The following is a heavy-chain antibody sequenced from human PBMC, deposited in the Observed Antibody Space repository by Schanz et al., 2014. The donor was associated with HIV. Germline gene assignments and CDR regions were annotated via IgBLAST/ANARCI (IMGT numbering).Heavy chain of an antibody. J-gene: IGHJ3*02. CDR3: ARDRGSISWMGRAFDI. CDR1: GNTFPDLD. CDR2: LNPNSGVT. D-gene: IGHD2-2*01. V-gene: IGHV1-2*02. Sequence: QMRLIQSGSEMKKPGASVTVSCKTSGNTFPDLDVNWVRQAPGQGLEWMGWLNPNSGVTEDAQKFQGRVTMTRDTSISTAYMEVSRLRSDDTAVYYCARDRGSISWMGRAFDIWGQGTMVTVSS.